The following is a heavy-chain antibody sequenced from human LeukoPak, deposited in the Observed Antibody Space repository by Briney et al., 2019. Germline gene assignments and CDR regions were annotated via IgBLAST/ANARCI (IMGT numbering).Heavy chain of an antibody. D-gene: IGHD1-26*01. Sequence: SETLSLTCTVSGGSISSFYWNWIRQPPGKGLEWIGYIYHSESTNYNPSLKGRVTISADTSKNQFSLKLSSVTPADTAVYYCARGTSYSGATFLYWGQGTLVTVSS. CDR2: IYHSEST. V-gene: IGHV4-59*01. CDR1: GGSISSFY. J-gene: IGHJ4*02. CDR3: ARGTSYSGATFLY.